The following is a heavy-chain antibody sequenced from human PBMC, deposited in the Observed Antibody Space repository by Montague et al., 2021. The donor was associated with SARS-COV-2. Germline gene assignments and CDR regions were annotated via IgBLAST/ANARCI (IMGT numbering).Heavy chain of an antibody. CDR2: ISYDGSNK. CDR3: ARDPDSGSYSSDAFDI. D-gene: IGHD1-26*01. V-gene: IGHV3-30-3*01. CDR1: GFIFSSYA. Sequence: SLRLSCAASGFIFSSYAMHWVRQAPGKGLEWVAVISYDGSNKYYXDSVKGRFTISRDNSKNTLYLQMNSLRAEDTAVYYCARDPDSGSYSSDAFDIWGQGTMVTVSS. J-gene: IGHJ3*02.